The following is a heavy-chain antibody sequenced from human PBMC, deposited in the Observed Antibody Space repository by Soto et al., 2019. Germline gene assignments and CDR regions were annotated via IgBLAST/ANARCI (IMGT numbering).Heavy chain of an antibody. CDR1: GFTFDDYA. CDR2: ISWNSGSI. Sequence: EVQLVESGGGLVQPGRSLRLSCAASGFTFDDYAMHWVRQAPGKGLEWVSGISWNSGSIGYADSVKGRFTISRDNAKNSLYLQMNSLRAEDTALYYCAKVSNYDFWSGYYDYWGQGTLVTVSS. CDR3: AKVSNYDFWSGYYDY. V-gene: IGHV3-9*01. J-gene: IGHJ4*02. D-gene: IGHD3-3*01.